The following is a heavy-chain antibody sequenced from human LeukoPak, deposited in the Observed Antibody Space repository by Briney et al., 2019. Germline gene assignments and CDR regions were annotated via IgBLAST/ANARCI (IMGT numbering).Heavy chain of an antibody. CDR2: INHSGST. D-gene: IGHD6-13*01. V-gene: IGHV4-34*01. J-gene: IGHJ2*01. CDR1: GGSFSGYY. CDR3: ARTVAAAGTNPWYFDL. Sequence: SETLSLTCAVYGGSFSGYYWSWIRQPPGKGLEWIGEINHSGSTNYNPSLKSRVTISVDTSKNQFSLKLSSVTAADTAVYYCARTVAAAGTNPWYFDLWGRGTLVTVSS.